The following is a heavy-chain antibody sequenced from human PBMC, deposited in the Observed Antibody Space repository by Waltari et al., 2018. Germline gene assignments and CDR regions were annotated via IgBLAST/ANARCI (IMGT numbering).Heavy chain of an antibody. CDR3: ATPLAAASPSDHYYYYGLDV. Sequence: QVQLVQSGAEVRKPGASVKISCKVSGYSLTDLSIHWVSQTPGKGLEWMGGFDPEDGETFHAREFQGRVTVSEDTSAYTAYMFLSNLRSEDTALYYCATPLAAASPSDHYYYYGLDVWGQGTTVTVSS. CDR1: GYSLTDLS. V-gene: IGHV1-24*01. J-gene: IGHJ6*02. D-gene: IGHD2-15*01. CDR2: FDPEDGET.